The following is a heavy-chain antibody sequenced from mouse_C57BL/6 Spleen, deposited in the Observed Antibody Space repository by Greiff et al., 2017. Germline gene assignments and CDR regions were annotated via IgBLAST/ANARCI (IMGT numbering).Heavy chain of an antibody. J-gene: IGHJ4*01. CDR3: AKQAFYAMDH. CDR1: GYSFTGYY. CDR2: INPSTGGT. V-gene: IGHV1-42*01. Sequence: EVQLQQSGPELVKPGASVKISCKASGYSFTGYYMNWVKQSPEKSLEWIGEINPSTGGTTYNQKFKAKATLTVDKSSSTAYMQRKSLTSEDSAVYYCAKQAFYAMDHWGQGTSVTVSS. D-gene: IGHD3-2*02.